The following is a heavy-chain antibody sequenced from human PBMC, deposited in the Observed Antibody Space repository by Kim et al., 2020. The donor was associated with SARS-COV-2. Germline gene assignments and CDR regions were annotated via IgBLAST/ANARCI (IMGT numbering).Heavy chain of an antibody. CDR1: GFTFSSYA. CDR3: AKDLAMVRGVLFLFDY. D-gene: IGHD3-10*01. Sequence: GGSLRLSCAASGFTFSSYAMSWVRQAPGKGLEWVSAISGSGGSTYYADSVKGRFTISRDNSKNTLYLQMNSLRAEDTAVYYCAKDLAMVRGVLFLFDYWGQGTLVTVSS. J-gene: IGHJ4*02. CDR2: ISGSGGST. V-gene: IGHV3-23*01.